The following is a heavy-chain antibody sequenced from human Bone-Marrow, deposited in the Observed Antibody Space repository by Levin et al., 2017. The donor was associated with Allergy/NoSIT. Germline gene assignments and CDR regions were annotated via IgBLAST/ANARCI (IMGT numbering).Heavy chain of an antibody. CDR1: GFRFNDAW. V-gene: IGHV3-15*01. CDR2: IKSKSDGGTT. D-gene: IGHD3-16*02. J-gene: IGHJ4*02. Sequence: GGSLRLSCAASGFRFNDAWMSWARQAPGKGLEWVGRIKSKSDGGTTDFTTPVKGRFTISRDDSKDTVYLQMSGLRPEDTAIYYCTTDLPHDSSRGRDRYVDYWGQGTRVTVSA. CDR3: TTDLPHDSSRGRDRYVDY.